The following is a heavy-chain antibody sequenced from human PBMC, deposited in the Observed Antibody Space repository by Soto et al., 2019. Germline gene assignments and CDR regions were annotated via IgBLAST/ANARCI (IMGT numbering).Heavy chain of an antibody. D-gene: IGHD6-6*01. Sequence: QVQLVESGGGLVKPGGSLRLSCAASGFTFSDYYMSWICQAPGKGLEWVSYISNSGRTLYYADSMKGRFTISRDNAKNSLYLQINSLRSEDTAVYYCARDLVAVSGGVYSSSSGGYFFDFWGQGTLVTVSS. CDR3: ARDLVAVSGGVYSSSSGGYFFDF. CDR2: ISNSGRTL. J-gene: IGHJ4*02. V-gene: IGHV3-11*01. CDR1: GFTFSDYY.